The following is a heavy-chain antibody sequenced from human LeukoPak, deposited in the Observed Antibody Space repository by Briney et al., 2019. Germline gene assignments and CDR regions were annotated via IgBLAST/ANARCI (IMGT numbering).Heavy chain of an antibody. J-gene: IGHJ4*02. CDR3: VRHGGSYSLDY. Sequence: SETLSLTCTVSGVSISSYYWSWIRQPPGKGLEWIGYIIDNGNTHYNPSLKSRVTIPVDTSKNQFSLKLSSVTAADTAVYYCVRHGGSYSLDYWGQGTLVTVSS. CDR1: GVSISSYY. D-gene: IGHD1-26*01. V-gene: IGHV4-59*08. CDR2: IIDNGNT.